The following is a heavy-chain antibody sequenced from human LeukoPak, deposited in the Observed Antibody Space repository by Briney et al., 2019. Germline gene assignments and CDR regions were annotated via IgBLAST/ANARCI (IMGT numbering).Heavy chain of an antibody. Sequence: GGSLRLSCAASGFTFRSDWMSWVRQAPGKGLEWVANINQDGSEKYYVDSVKGRFTISRDNAKNSLFLQMNSLRAEDTAVYYCARAEKWGQGTLVTVSS. CDR2: INQDGSEK. J-gene: IGHJ4*02. CDR3: ARAEK. CDR1: GFTFRSDW. V-gene: IGHV3-7*01.